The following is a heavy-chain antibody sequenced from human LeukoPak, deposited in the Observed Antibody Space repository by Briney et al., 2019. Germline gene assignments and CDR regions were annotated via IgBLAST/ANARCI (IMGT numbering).Heavy chain of an antibody. CDR3: ARGPGIVVVPAAMPSPLDY. D-gene: IGHD2-2*01. CDR1: GGSISSGGYS. CDR2: IYYSGST. J-gene: IGHJ4*02. V-gene: IGHV4-61*08. Sequence: SETLSLTCAVSGGSISSGGYSWSWIRQPPGKGLEWIGYIYYSGSTNYNPSLKSRVTISVDTSKNQFSLKLSSVTAADTAVYYCARGPGIVVVPAAMPSPLDYWGQGTLVTVSS.